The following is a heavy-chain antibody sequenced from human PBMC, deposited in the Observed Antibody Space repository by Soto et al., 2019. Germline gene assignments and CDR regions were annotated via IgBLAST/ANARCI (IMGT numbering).Heavy chain of an antibody. CDR2: FFYSVGT. Sequence: QVQLQESGPGLVKPSQTLSLTCTVSGGSITAVDYYWSWIRQHPGKGLERIGYFFYSVGTYYNPSLGGRASISIDTSKNQFSLRLTAVTAADTAMYYCARNEGNSFLIYAPFDLWGQGTLVTVSS. CDR3: ARNEGNSFLIYAPFDL. V-gene: IGHV4-31*03. CDR1: GGSITAVDYY. D-gene: IGHD2-2*02. J-gene: IGHJ4*02.